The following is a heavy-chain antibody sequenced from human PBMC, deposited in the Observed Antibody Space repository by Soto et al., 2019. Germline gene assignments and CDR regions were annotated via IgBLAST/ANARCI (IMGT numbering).Heavy chain of an antibody. V-gene: IGHV1-69*02. CDR2: IIPILGIA. CDR3: ARSGYCSGGSCYRAGDYYYYMDV. D-gene: IGHD2-15*01. Sequence: QVQLVQSGAEVTKPGSSVKVSCKASGGTFSSYTIRWVRQVPGQGLEWMGRIIPILGIANYAQKFQGRVTITADKSTSTAYMELSSLRSEDTAVYYCARSGYCSGGSCYRAGDYYYYMDVWGKGTTVTVSS. J-gene: IGHJ6*03. CDR1: GGTFSSYT.